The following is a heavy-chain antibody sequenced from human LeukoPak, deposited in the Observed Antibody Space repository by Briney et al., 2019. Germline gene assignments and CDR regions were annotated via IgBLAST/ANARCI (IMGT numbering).Heavy chain of an antibody. J-gene: IGHJ4*02. D-gene: IGHD6-13*01. CDR1: GFTFSTYW. V-gene: IGHV3-74*01. CDR2: ISSDGSSI. CDR3: ASFSVIAAARNSDY. Sequence: PGGSLRLSCAASGFTFSTYWMHWVRQAPGKGLVWVSRISSDGSSISYADSVKGRFSISRDNAKNTLYLQMNSLRAEDTAVYYCASFSVIAAARNSDYWGQGTLVTVSS.